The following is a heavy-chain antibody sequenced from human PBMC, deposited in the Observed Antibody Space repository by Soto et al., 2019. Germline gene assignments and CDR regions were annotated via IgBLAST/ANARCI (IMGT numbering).Heavy chain of an antibody. Sequence: GESLKISCKGSGYRFTSYWIGWVRQMPGKGLEWMGIIYPGDSDTRYSPSFQGQVTISADKSISTAYLQWSSLKASDTAMYYCARRRAHCSRTSCYFGYYFDYWGQGTLVTVSS. CDR1: GYRFTSYW. CDR2: IYPGDSDT. J-gene: IGHJ4*02. CDR3: ARRRAHCSRTSCYFGYYFDY. V-gene: IGHV5-51*01. D-gene: IGHD2-2*01.